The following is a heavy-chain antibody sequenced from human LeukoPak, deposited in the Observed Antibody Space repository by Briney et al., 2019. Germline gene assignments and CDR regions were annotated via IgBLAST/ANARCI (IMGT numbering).Heavy chain of an antibody. D-gene: IGHD2-21*02. Sequence: SVKVSCKASGYTFTDYYMHWVRQAPGQGLEWMGWINPNSGGTNYAQKFQGRVTMTRDTSISTAYMELSRLRSDDTAVYYCARPRIPIAFCGGDCSGDAFDIWGQGTMVTVSS. CDR3: ARPRIPIAFCGGDCSGDAFDI. J-gene: IGHJ3*02. V-gene: IGHV1-2*02. CDR2: INPNSGGT. CDR1: GYTFTDYY.